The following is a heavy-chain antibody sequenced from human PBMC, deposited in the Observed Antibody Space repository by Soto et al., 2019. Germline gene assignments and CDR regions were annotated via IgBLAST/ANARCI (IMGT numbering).Heavy chain of an antibody. CDR3: AKEGSIAARGYYYYGMDV. Sequence: QVQLVESGGGVVQPGRSLRLSCAASGFTFSSYGMHWVRQAPGKGLEWVAVISYDGSNKYYADSVKGRFTISRDNSKNTRYLQMNSLRAEDTAVYYCAKEGSIAARGYYYYGMDVWGQGTTVTVSS. D-gene: IGHD6-6*01. V-gene: IGHV3-30*18. J-gene: IGHJ6*02. CDR2: ISYDGSNK. CDR1: GFTFSSYG.